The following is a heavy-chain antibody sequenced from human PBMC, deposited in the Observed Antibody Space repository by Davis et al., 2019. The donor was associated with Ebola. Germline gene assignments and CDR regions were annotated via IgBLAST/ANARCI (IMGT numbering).Heavy chain of an antibody. Sequence: MPSETLSLTCTVSAVSISTYYWSWIRQPPGKGLEWIGYIYNSGNTNYNPSLKSRVTISVDTSKNQFSLKLSSVTAADTAVYHCASGGSYIGYWGQGTLVTVSS. V-gene: IGHV4-59*01. J-gene: IGHJ4*02. CDR1: AVSISTYY. D-gene: IGHD3-10*01. CDR3: ASGGSYIGY. CDR2: IYNSGNT.